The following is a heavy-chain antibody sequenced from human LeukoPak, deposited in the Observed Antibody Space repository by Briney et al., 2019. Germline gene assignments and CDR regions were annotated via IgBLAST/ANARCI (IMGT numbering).Heavy chain of an antibody. J-gene: IGHJ5*02. CDR1: GYTFTGYY. Sequence: ASVKVSCKSSGYTFTGYYLHWVRQPPGQGLEWMGWINPNSGGTNYAQKFQGRVTMTRDTSITTDYMELSRLRFDDTAVYYCARGDIAVAPWGQGTLVTVSS. D-gene: IGHD6-19*01. V-gene: IGHV1-2*02. CDR3: ARGDIAVAP. CDR2: INPNSGGT.